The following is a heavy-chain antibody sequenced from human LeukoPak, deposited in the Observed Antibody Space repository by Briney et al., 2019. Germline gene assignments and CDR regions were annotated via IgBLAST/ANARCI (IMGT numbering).Heavy chain of an antibody. D-gene: IGHD6-19*01. CDR2: MYYRGST. J-gene: IGHJ4*02. CDR3: VRSQHSTGWYMGYFDY. V-gene: IGHV4-39*07. CDR1: GGSISSSSYY. Sequence: PSETLSLTCTVSGGSISSSSYYWGWIRQPPGKGLEWIGSMYYRGSTYYNPSLKSRVSISVDTSNNQFSLKLTSATAADTAVYYCVRSQHSTGWYMGYFDYWGQGTLVTVSS.